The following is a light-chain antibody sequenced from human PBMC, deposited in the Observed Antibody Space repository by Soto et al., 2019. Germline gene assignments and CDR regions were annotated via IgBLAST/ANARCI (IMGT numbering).Light chain of an antibody. CDR1: QTVLHSSNNKNY. V-gene: IGKV4-1*01. CDR2: WAS. Sequence: DIVMTQSPDSLAVSLGERATINCKSSQTVLHSSNNKNYLAWYQQKPGQPPELLISWASTRESGVPDRFSGRGSGTDFTLTISSLQAEDVAVYYCQQYYTTPLTFGGGTKVEIK. CDR3: QQYYTTPLT. J-gene: IGKJ4*01.